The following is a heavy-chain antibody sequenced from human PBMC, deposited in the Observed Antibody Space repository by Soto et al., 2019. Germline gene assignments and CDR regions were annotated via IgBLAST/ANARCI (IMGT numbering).Heavy chain of an antibody. V-gene: IGHV3-23*01. D-gene: IGHD3-22*01. Sequence: GGSLRLSCADSGFRFSSYSMSWVRQTPGKGLEWVAAITATGDRTYYADSVTGRFTISRDNSKKTHYRQMTSLRAEDTAMYYCATMNGYFEYWGQGTPVTVSS. J-gene: IGHJ4*02. CDR2: ITATGDRT. CDR3: ATMNGYFEY. CDR1: GFRFSSYS.